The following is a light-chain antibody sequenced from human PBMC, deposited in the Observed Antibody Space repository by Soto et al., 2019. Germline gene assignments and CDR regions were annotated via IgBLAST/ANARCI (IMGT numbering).Light chain of an antibody. CDR3: FSHRSGNSHV. CDR2: GVT. CDR1: SSDIGSYNF. V-gene: IGLV2-14*01. J-gene: IGLJ1*01. Sequence: QSALTQPASVSGSPGQSITISCTGTSSDIGSYNFVSWYQQYPGKAPKLMIYGVTNRPSGVSDRFSGSKTGNTASLTISGLQAVDEAAYCCFSHRSGNSHVFGNGTKLTVL.